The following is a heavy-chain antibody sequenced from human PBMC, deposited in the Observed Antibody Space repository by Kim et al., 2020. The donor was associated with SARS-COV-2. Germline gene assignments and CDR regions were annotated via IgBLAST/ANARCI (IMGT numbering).Heavy chain of an antibody. Sequence: ASVKVSCKASGYTFTNYGFSWLRQVPGQGLEWMGWISVNNCKTDYAQKLQGRVTLTADTSTSTAYMELRSLRSDDTAVYYCARGRPGEQWLRDYWGQATLVTVSS. D-gene: IGHD6-19*01. CDR3: ARGRPGEQWLRDY. CDR2: ISVNNCKT. J-gene: IGHJ4*02. V-gene: IGHV1-18*04. CDR1: GYTFTNYG.